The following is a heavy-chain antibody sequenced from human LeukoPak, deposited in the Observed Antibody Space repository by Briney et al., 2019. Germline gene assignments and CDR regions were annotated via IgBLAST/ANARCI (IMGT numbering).Heavy chain of an antibody. CDR2: INHSGST. Sequence: SETLSLTCAVYGGSFSGYYWSWIRQPPGKGLEWIGEINHSGSTNYNPSLKSRVTISVDTSKNQFSLKLSSVTAADTAVYYCARIHTAYNWNYVGFDYWGQGTLVTVSS. CDR1: GGSFSGYY. CDR3: ARIHTAYNWNYVGFDY. J-gene: IGHJ4*02. D-gene: IGHD1-7*01. V-gene: IGHV4-34*01.